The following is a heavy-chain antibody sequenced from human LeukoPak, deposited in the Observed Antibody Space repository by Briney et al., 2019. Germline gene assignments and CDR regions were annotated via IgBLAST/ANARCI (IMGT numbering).Heavy chain of an antibody. CDR2: INPSGGST. Sequence: VASVTVSCKASGYTFTSYYMHWVRQAPGQGLEWMGIINPSGGSTSYAQKFQGRVTMTRDTSTSTVYMELSSLRSEDTAVYYCARVKPNYYDSSAYGTFDIWGQGTMVTVSS. CDR1: GYTFTSYY. V-gene: IGHV1-46*01. J-gene: IGHJ3*02. CDR3: ARVKPNYYDSSAYGTFDI. D-gene: IGHD3-22*01.